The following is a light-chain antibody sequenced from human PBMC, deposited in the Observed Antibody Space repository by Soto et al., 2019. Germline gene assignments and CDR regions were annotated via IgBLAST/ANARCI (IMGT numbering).Light chain of an antibody. CDR2: GAS. CDR1: QDVRRN. J-gene: IGKJ5*01. Sequence: ERVMTQSPATLSVSPGERATLSCRASQDVRRNLAWYQQKPGQAPRLLIYGASTRATGIPARFSGSGSGTEFTLTISSLQSEDFAVYYCQQYNNWPITFGQGTRLEI. CDR3: QQYNNWPIT. V-gene: IGKV3-15*01.